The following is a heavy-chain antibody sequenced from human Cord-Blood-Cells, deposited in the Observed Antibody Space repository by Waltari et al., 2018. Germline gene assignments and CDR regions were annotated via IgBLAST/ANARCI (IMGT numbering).Heavy chain of an antibody. Sequence: QVQLVQSGAEVKKPGSSVKVSCKASGGTFSSYAIRWVRQAPGQGLEWMGGIIPIFGTANYAQKFQGRVTITADESTSTAYMELSSLRSEDTAVYYCARDRNDSSGYYYDAFDIWGQGTMVTVSS. V-gene: IGHV1-69*01. D-gene: IGHD3-22*01. CDR3: ARDRNDSSGYYYDAFDI. CDR1: GGTFSSYA. CDR2: IIPIFGTA. J-gene: IGHJ3*02.